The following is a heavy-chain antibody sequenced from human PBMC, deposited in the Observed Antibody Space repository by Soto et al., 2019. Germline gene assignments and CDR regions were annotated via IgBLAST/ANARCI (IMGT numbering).Heavy chain of an antibody. D-gene: IGHD6-19*01. J-gene: IGHJ4*02. CDR1: GFTFSSYA. Sequence: PGGSLRLSCAASGFTFSSYAMSWVRQAPGKGLEWVSSILGSGRDTYYTDSVKGRFTISRDNSKNTLYLQMNSLRADDTAVYYCAKGMQWLDQNDWGQGTLVTVSS. V-gene: IGHV3-23*01. CDR3: AKGMQWLDQND. CDR2: ILGSGRDT.